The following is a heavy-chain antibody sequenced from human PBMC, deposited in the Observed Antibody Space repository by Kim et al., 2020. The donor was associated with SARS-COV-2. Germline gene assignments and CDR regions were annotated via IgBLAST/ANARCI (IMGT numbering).Heavy chain of an antibody. CDR1: GFTFSDYY. CDR3: ARDYHDSSGFYLGVDC. D-gene: IGHD3-22*01. V-gene: IGHV3-11*01. J-gene: IGHJ4*02. Sequence: GGSLRLSCAASGFTFSDYYMSWIRQAPGKGLEWVSYISSGGSTMYYADSVKGRFTISRDNAKNSLYLQMNSLRAEDTAVYYCARDYHDSSGFYLGVDCWGQGALVTVSS. CDR2: ISSGGSTM.